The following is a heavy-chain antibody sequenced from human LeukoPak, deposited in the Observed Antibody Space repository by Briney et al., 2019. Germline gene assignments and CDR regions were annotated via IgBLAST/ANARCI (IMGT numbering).Heavy chain of an antibody. V-gene: IGHV3-72*01. Sequence: PGGSLRLSCAASGFSFSNHYMDWVRQAPGKGLEWVGRSRNKPNSYTPEYAASVKGRFTISRDESKKSLYLQMNNLKTEDTAVYYCARGYCSSFNCRFLDYWGQGTVVTVSS. CDR3: ARGYCSSFNCRFLDY. D-gene: IGHD2-2*01. CDR1: GFSFSNHY. CDR2: SRNKPNSYTP. J-gene: IGHJ4*02.